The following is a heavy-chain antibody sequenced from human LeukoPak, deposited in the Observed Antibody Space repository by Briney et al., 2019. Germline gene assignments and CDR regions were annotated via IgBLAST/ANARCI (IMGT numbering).Heavy chain of an antibody. D-gene: IGHD3-10*01. J-gene: IGHJ4*02. CDR2: ISSSSSYI. CDR1: GFTFSSYS. Sequence: GGSLRLSCAASGFTFSSYSMNWVRQAPGKGLEWVSSISSSSSYIYYADSVKGRFTISRDNAKNSPYLQMNSLRAEDTAVYYCARDHNGSGSHYWGQGTLVTVSS. V-gene: IGHV3-21*01. CDR3: ARDHNGSGSHY.